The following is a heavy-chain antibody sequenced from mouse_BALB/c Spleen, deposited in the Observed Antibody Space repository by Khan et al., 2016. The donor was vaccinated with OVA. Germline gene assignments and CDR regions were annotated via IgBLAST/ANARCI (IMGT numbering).Heavy chain of an antibody. CDR1: GFTFSTYG. D-gene: IGHD4-1*01. CDR2: INSDGYYT. CDR3: ASHLTGSCAY. J-gene: IGHJ3*01. V-gene: IGHV5-6*01. Sequence: EVQLVESGGDLVKPGGSLRLSCAASGFTFSTYGMSWVRQFPDKRLEWVATINSDGYYTYYPDTVKGRFTLSRNNAENTLYLQMSSLKSEDTAIYYCASHLTGSCAYWGQGTLVTVST.